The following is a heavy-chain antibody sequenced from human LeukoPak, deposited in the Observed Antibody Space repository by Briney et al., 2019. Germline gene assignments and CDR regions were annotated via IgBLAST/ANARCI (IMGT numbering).Heavy chain of an antibody. V-gene: IGHV3-23*01. J-gene: IGHJ6*02. CDR2: ISGSGGST. Sequence: GGSLRLSCAASGFTFSSYAMSWVRQAPGKGLEWVSAISGSGGSTYYADSVKGRFTISRDNSKNTLYLQVNSLRAEDTAVYYCAKTTVTYYYYYGMDVWGQGTTVTASS. CDR1: GFTFSSYA. D-gene: IGHD4-17*01. CDR3: AKTTVTYYYYYGMDV.